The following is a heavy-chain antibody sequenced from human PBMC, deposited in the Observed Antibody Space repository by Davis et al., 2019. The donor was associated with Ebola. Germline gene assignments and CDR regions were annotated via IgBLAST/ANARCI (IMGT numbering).Heavy chain of an antibody. D-gene: IGHD3-10*01. Sequence: AASVKVSCKASGYTFTSYGISWVRQAPGQGLEWMGRINPNSGGTNYAQKFQGRVTMTRDTSISTAYMELSRLRSDDTAVYYCARDGNYGSGSPQVDYWGQGTLVTVSS. CDR1: GYTFTSYG. CDR3: ARDGNYGSGSPQVDY. CDR2: INPNSGGT. J-gene: IGHJ4*02. V-gene: IGHV1-2*06.